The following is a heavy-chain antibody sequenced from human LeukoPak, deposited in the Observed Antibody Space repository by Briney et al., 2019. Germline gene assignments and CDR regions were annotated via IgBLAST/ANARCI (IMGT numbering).Heavy chain of an antibody. D-gene: IGHD3-9*01. J-gene: IGHJ4*02. Sequence: SETLSLTCAVSGTSFSSYYWGWIRQPPGKGLEWIGSIYYSGSTYYNPSLKSRVTISVDTSKNQFSLKLSSVTAADTAVYYCARPADYDILTGYRYWGQGTLVTVSS. V-gene: IGHV4-39*01. CDR1: GTSFSSYY. CDR3: ARPADYDILTGYRY. CDR2: IYYSGST.